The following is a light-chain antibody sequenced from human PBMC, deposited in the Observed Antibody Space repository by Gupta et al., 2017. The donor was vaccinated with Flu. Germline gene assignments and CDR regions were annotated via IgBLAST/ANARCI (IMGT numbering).Light chain of an antibody. CDR1: NSDVGAYNY. CDR2: EVT. V-gene: IGLV2-8*01. CDR3: SSYAGINNFV. Sequence: QSDLTQPHSASGSPGQSVAISCTGTNSDVGAYNYVSWYQQHPGKAPKLMIYEVTKRPSVVPDCFSSSTSGNTASLTVSGLQAEDEAYYYCSSYAGINNFVFGTGTKVTVL. J-gene: IGLJ1*01.